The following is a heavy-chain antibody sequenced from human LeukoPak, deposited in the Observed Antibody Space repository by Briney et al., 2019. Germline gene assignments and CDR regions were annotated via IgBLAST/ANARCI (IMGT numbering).Heavy chain of an antibody. CDR2: ISSSSSYI. J-gene: IGHJ4*02. D-gene: IGHD3-22*01. CDR1: GFTFSSYA. V-gene: IGHV3-21*01. CDR3: ASVYNYYDSSGYCDY. Sequence: NPGGSLRLSCAASGFTFSSYAMSWVRQAPGKGLEWVSSISSSSSYIYYADSVKGRFTISRDNAKNSLYLQMNSLRAEDTAVYYCASVYNYYDSSGYCDYWGQGTLVTVSS.